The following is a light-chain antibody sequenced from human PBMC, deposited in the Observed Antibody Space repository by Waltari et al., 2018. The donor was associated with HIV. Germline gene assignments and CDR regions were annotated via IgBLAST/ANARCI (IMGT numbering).Light chain of an antibody. J-gene: IGKJ3*01. CDR2: GAS. CDR3: QASYSAPFT. Sequence: DIQMTKSPSSLSASVRDRVTITCRASQHISTYLCWDQQKRGKAPKLLICGASSLPRGVLSRFSGSGYGTDFTLTIISLQPADFATYYCQASYSAPFTFDPGTKVD. CDR1: QHISTY. V-gene: IGKV1-39*01.